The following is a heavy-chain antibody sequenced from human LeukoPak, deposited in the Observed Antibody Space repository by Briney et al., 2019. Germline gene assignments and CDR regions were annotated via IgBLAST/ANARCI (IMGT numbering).Heavy chain of an antibody. Sequence: QAGGSLRLSCAASGFTFSSYGMHWVRQAPGKGLEWVAVIWYDGSNKYYADSVKGRFTISRDNSKNTLYLQMNSLRAEDTAVYYCARAAGSRDEYFQHWGQGTLVTVSS. CDR1: GFTFSSYG. V-gene: IGHV3-33*01. CDR3: ARAAGSRDEYFQH. J-gene: IGHJ1*01. CDR2: IWYDGSNK. D-gene: IGHD1-26*01.